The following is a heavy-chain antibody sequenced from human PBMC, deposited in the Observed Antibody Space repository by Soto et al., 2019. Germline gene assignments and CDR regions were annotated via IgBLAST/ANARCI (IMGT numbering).Heavy chain of an antibody. CDR1: GYTFTNYG. V-gene: IGHV1-18*01. Sequence: GASVKVSCKASGYTFTNYGISWVRQAPGQGLEWMGWINTYNGNTNHAQKLQGRVTMTTDTSTSTAYMELRSLRSDDTAVYYCARGVGSGTYYNQYNWFDPWGQGTLVNVSS. CDR3: ARGVGSGTYYNQYNWFDP. CDR2: INTYNGNT. D-gene: IGHD3-10*01. J-gene: IGHJ5*02.